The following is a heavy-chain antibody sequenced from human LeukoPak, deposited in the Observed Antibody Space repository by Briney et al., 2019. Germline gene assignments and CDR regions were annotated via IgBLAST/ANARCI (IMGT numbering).Heavy chain of an antibody. CDR3: ARRATTERGHSYGLDY. D-gene: IGHD5-18*01. CDR1: GFTFSSYS. CDR2: ISSSSTYI. J-gene: IGHJ4*02. V-gene: IGHV3-21*01. Sequence: GGSLRLSCAASGFTFSSYSMNWVRQAPGKGLEWVSAISSSSTYIYYADSVKGRFTISRDNAKNSLYLQMNSLRAEDTAVYYCARRATTERGHSYGLDYWGQGTLVTVSS.